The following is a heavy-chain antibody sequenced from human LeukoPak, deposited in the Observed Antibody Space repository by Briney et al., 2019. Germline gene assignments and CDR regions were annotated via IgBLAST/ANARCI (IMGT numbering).Heavy chain of an antibody. V-gene: IGHV4-34*01. Sequence: PSETLSLTCAVYGGSFSGYYRSWIRQPPGKGLERIGEINHSGSTNYNPSLKSRVTISVDTSKNQFSLKLSSVTAADTAVYYCARGMSSSWFSRIWFDPWGQGTLVTVSS. CDR2: INHSGST. CDR3: ARGMSSSWFSRIWFDP. CDR1: GGSFSGYY. D-gene: IGHD6-13*01. J-gene: IGHJ5*02.